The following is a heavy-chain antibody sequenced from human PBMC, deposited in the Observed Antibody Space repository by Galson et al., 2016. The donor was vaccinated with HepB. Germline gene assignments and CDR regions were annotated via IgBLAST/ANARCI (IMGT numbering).Heavy chain of an antibody. CDR3: ATQLGRGFFDWLLYADL. Sequence: QSGAEVKKPGESLKISCKASGYTFSNYWIGWVRQMPGKGLEWMGIIYSGDSDTRYSPSFQGQVTISAGKSISTAYLQWSSLKASDTAIYYCATQLGRGFFDWLLYADLWGQGTLVTVSS. CDR1: GYTFSNYW. D-gene: IGHD3-9*01. CDR2: IYSGDSDT. J-gene: IGHJ5*02. V-gene: IGHV5-51*01.